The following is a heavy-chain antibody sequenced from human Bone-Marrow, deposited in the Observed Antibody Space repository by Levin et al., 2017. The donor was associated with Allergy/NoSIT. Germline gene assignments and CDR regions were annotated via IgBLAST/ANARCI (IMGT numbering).Heavy chain of an antibody. D-gene: IGHD4-17*01. CDR1: GFTFSNAW. Sequence: LSLTCAASGFTFSNAWMSWVRQAPGKGLEWVGRIKSKTDGGTTDYAAPVKGRFTISRDDSKNTLYLQINSLKTEDTAVYYCTTGHTTVTDNWGQGTLVTVSS. V-gene: IGHV3-15*01. CDR2: IKSKTDGGTT. J-gene: IGHJ4*02. CDR3: TTGHTTVTDN.